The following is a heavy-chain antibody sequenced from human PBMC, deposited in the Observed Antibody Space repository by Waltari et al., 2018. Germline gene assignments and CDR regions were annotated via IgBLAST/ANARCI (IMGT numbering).Heavy chain of an antibody. V-gene: IGHV1-18*01. Sequence: QLVQSGAEVKKPGASVKVSCQGSGSIFSNYGVTWVRQAPGQGLEWMGGISGYNGDAKYEEKFEGRVTMTRDTSTSTAYMEIRGLRSDDTAVYFCARDDVDSSAFGGFWGQGTQVTVSS. CDR3: ARDDVDSSAFGGF. CDR2: ISGYNGDA. CDR1: GSIFSNYG. J-gene: IGHJ4*02. D-gene: IGHD3-16*01.